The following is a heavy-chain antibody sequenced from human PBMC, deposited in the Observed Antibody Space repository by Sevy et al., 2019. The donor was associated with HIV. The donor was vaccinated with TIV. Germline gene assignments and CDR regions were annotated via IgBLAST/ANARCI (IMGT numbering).Heavy chain of an antibody. CDR1: GYIFADYY. Sequence: ASVKVSCKASGYIFADYYIHWVRQAPGHGLEWMAWINSDSGVTNYAQRFQGEVTVTRDTSLSTDYLELTNLKSNDTAIYYCARLTTQPTSDLYGLDVWGQGTTVTVSS. V-gene: IGHV1-2*02. J-gene: IGHJ6*02. CDR2: INSDSGVT. CDR3: ARLTTQPTSDLYGLDV. D-gene: IGHD4-17*01.